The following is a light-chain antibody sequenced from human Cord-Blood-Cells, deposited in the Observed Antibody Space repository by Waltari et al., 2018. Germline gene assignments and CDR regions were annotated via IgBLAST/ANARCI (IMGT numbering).Light chain of an antibody. J-gene: IGLJ3*02. Sequence: QSALTQPASVSGSPGQSITISCTGTSSDVGGYNYVSWYQQHPGKAPKLMIYDVSNRPSGVSNRFSGSKSGNTACRTISGLQAEDEADYYCSSYTSSSTWVVGGGTKLTVL. V-gene: IGLV2-14*01. CDR1: SSDVGGYNY. CDR3: SSYTSSSTWV. CDR2: DVS.